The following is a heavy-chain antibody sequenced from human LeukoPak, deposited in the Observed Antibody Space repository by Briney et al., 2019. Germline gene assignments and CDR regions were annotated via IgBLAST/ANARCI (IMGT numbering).Heavy chain of an antibody. CDR3: ARDHERTGDVYFYYMDV. CDR1: GGTFSSYA. D-gene: IGHD3-10*01. Sequence: ASVKVSCRAPGGTFSSYAISWVRQAPGQGLEWMGGIVPMFGTPDYAQKFRGRVSITTDESTSTAYIEVTSLTSEDTAVYYCARDHERTGDVYFYYMDVWGKGTTVTVSS. J-gene: IGHJ6*03. V-gene: IGHV1-69*05. CDR2: IVPMFGTP.